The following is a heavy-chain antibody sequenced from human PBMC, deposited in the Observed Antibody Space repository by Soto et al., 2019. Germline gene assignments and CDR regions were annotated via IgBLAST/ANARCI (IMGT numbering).Heavy chain of an antibody. Sequence: QVQLQQWGAGLLKPSETLSLTCAVYGGSFSGYYWSWIRQPPGKGLEWMGEINDSGSTNYNPSLKSRVTISVATSKNQFSLKLSSVTAADTAVYYCARERWLQPNYFDYWGQGPLVTVSS. D-gene: IGHD5-12*01. CDR3: ARERWLQPNYFDY. CDR2: INDSGST. V-gene: IGHV4-34*01. J-gene: IGHJ4*02. CDR1: GGSFSGYY.